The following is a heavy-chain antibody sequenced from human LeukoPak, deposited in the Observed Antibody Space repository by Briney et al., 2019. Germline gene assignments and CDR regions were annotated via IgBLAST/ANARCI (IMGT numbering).Heavy chain of an antibody. CDR1: GFTFW. D-gene: IGHD1-14*01. CDR2: IKQDGSEK. V-gene: IGHV3-7*01. CDR3: ARNQRRLDY. J-gene: IGHJ4*02. Sequence: PGGSLRLSCAASGFTFWMSWVRQAPGKGLEWVANIKQDGSEKYYVDSVKGRFTISRDNAKNSPYLQVNSLRAEDTAVYYCARNQRRLDYWGQGTLVTVSS.